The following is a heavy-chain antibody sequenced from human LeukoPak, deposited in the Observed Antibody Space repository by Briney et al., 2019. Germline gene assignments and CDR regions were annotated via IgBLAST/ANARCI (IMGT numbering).Heavy chain of an antibody. CDR3: ARGGDQVAAVLGV. D-gene: IGHD6-13*01. J-gene: IGHJ4*02. CDR2: IYYSGST. CDR1: GGSISSYY. Sequence: PSETLSLTCTVSGGSISSYYWSWIRQPPGKGLEWIGYIYYSGSTKYNPSLKSRVTISVDTSKNQFSLKLSSVTAADTAVYYCARGGDQVAAVLGVWGQGTLVTVSS. V-gene: IGHV4-59*01.